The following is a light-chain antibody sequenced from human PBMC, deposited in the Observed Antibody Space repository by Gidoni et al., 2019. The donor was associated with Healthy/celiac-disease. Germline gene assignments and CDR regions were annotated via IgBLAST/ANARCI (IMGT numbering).Light chain of an antibody. CDR1: QSISSY. Sequence: DIQMTQSPSSLSASVGDRVTITCRASQSISSYLNWYQQKPGKAPQLLIYAASSLQSGVPSRFSGSGSGTDFTLTSSSLQPEDVATYYCQQSYSTHTFGGGTKVEIK. V-gene: IGKV1-39*01. J-gene: IGKJ4*01. CDR2: AAS. CDR3: QQSYSTHT.